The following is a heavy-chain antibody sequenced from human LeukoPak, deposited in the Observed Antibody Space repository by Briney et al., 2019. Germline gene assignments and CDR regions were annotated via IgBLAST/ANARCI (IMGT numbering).Heavy chain of an antibody. CDR2: ISYDGSNK. D-gene: IGHD2-2*01. V-gene: IGHV3-30-3*01. J-gene: IGHJ6*02. CDR3: ARGDTYCSSISCPRLYYGMDV. CDR1: GFTFSNYA. Sequence: GGSLRLSCAASGFTFSNYAMHWVRQAPGKGLEWVAVISYDGSNKYYADSVKGRFTISRDNSKNTLYLQMNSLRAEDTAVYYCARGDTYCSSISCPRLYYGMDVWGQGTTVTVSS.